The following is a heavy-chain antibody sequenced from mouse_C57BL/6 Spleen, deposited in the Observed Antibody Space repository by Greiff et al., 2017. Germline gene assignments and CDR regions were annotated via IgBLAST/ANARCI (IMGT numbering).Heavy chain of an antibody. J-gene: IGHJ3*01. V-gene: IGHV1-66*01. Sequence: VQLQQSGPELVKPGASVKISCKASGYSFTSYYIHWVKQRPGQGLEWIGWIYPGSGNTKYNEKFKGKATLTADTSSSTAYMQLSSLTSEDSAVYYCARRGSYDDDVVGGAWFAYWGQGTLVTVSA. CDR2: IYPGSGNT. D-gene: IGHD2-12*01. CDR1: GYSFTSYY. CDR3: ARRGSYDDDVVGGAWFAY.